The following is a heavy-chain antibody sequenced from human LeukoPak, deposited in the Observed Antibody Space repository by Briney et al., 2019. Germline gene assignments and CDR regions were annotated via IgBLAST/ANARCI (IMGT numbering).Heavy chain of an antibody. CDR3: ARALGAFDI. CDR2: ISQNGDS. J-gene: IGHJ3*02. Sequence: SETLSLTCGVSGGSLSFYWCWIRQSPGKGLEWIAEISQNGDSNYNMSLNSRVTISLDKSKNKVSLKLNSVTAAATAVYYCARALGAFDIWGQGTMVTISS. CDR1: GGSLSFY. V-gene: IGHV4-34*01.